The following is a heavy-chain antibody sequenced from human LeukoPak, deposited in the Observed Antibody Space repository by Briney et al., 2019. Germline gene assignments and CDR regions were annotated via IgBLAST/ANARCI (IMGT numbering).Heavy chain of an antibody. CDR1: GGSISTSSYH. J-gene: IGHJ3*02. CDR2: IYYSGKT. Sequence: SETLSLTCTVSGGSISTSSYHWGWFRQPPGKALECIGTIYYSGKTYYNPSPNSRVTISIHTSKNEFSLKLSSVTAADRAVYYCARSGPPAGRPDAFDIWGQGTMATVSS. D-gene: IGHD2-2*01. CDR3: ARSGPPAGRPDAFDI. V-gene: IGHV4-39*07.